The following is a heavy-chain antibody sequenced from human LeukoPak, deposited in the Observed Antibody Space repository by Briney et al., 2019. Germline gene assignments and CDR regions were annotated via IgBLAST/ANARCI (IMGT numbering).Heavy chain of an antibody. V-gene: IGHV4-4*02. CDR2: IYHSGST. Sequence: SETLSLTCAVSGGSISSSNWWSWVRQPPGKGLEWIGEIYHSGSTNYNPSLKSRVTISVDTSKNQFSLKLSSVTAADTAVYYCARETTFYDFWTGYYSPNYMDVWGKGTTVTVSS. CDR3: ARETTFYDFWTGYYSPNYMDV. J-gene: IGHJ6*03. CDR1: GGSISSSNW. D-gene: IGHD3-3*01.